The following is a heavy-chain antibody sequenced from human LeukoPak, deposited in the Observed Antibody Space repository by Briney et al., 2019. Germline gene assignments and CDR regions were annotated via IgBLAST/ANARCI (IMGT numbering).Heavy chain of an antibody. J-gene: IGHJ4*02. CDR1: GFTFSSYW. Sequence: GGSLRLSCAASGFTFSSYWMHWVRQAPGKGLVWVSRIDTDGSDTTYADSVKGRFTISRDNAKNSLYLQMNSLRAEDTAVYYCARDPDSSGYSDYWGQGTLVTVSS. CDR3: ARDPDSSGYSDY. V-gene: IGHV3-74*01. CDR2: IDTDGSDT. D-gene: IGHD3-22*01.